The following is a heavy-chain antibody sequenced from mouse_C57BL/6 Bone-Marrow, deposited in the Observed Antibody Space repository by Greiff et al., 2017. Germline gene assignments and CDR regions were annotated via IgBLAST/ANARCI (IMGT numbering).Heavy chain of an antibody. CDR2: IYPSGGYT. V-gene: IGHV1-50*01. CDR1: GYTFTSYW. J-gene: IGHJ3*01. CDR3: ASVEYGEEGAMDY. D-gene: IGHD2-13*01. Sequence: QVQLQQPGAELVKPGASVKLSCKASGYTFTSYWMPWVKQRPGQGLEWIGDIYPSGGYTNYNEKFKGKATLTVDTSSSTAYMQLSSLTSEDTAVYYCASVEYGEEGAMDYWGQGTLVTVSA.